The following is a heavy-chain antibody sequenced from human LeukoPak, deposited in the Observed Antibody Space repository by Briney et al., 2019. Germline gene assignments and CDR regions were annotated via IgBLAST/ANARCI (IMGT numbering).Heavy chain of an antibody. CDR3: ASGAGYLIEN. Sequence: GGSLRLSCAASGFIFSGHWMNWVRQAPGKGLEWVANIKQDGSGKFYVDSVKGRFTISRGNAKNSLYLRMDSLSAEDTALYYCASGAGYLIENWGQGTLVTVSS. CDR2: IKQDGSGK. D-gene: IGHD2-15*01. V-gene: IGHV3-7*03. CDR1: GFIFSGHW. J-gene: IGHJ4*02.